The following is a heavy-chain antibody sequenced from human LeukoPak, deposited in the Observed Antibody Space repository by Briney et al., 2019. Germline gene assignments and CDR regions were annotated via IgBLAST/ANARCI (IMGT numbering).Heavy chain of an antibody. D-gene: IGHD6-13*01. CDR2: IWYDGSNK. V-gene: IGHV3-33*01. J-gene: IGHJ4*02. CDR3: ARDRGVAAAYFDY. CDR1: GFTFSSYG. Sequence: GGSLRLSCAASGFTFSSYGMHWVRQAPGKGLEWVAVIWYDGSNKYYADSVKGRFTISRDNSKNTLYLQMTSLRAEDTAVYYCARDRGVAAAYFDYWGQGTLVTVSS.